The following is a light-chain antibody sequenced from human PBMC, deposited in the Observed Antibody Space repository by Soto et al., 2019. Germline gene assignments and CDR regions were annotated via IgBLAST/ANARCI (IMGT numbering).Light chain of an antibody. J-gene: IGLJ3*02. Sequence: QSALTQPASVSGSPGQSISISCTGTSSDVGGYNYVSWYQQHPGKAPKLIIYEVTNRPPGVSNRFSGPKSGNTASLTISGLQAEDEADYYCISYRSGTTLVFGGGTKLTVL. CDR3: ISYRSGTTLV. V-gene: IGLV2-14*01. CDR1: SSDVGGYNY. CDR2: EVT.